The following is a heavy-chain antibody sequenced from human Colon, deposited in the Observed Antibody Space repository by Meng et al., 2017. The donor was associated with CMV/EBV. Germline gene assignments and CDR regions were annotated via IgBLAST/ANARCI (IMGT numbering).Heavy chain of an antibody. CDR2: IVVGSGNT. CDR3: AHRGRDGYNIHYFGLDV. Sequence: SVKVSCKASGFTFTRSAVQWVRQARGQRLEWIGWIVVGSGNTNYAQKFQERVTITRDMSTSTAYMELSSLRSEDTAVYYCAHRGRDGYNIHYFGLDVWGQGTTVTVSS. J-gene: IGHJ6*02. CDR1: GFTFTRSA. V-gene: IGHV1-58*01. D-gene: IGHD5-24*01.